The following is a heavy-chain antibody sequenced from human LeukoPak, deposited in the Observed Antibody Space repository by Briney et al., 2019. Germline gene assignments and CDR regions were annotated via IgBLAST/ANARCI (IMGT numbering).Heavy chain of an antibody. D-gene: IGHD1-26*01. Sequence: SETLSLTCTVSGGSISSYYWSWNRQPPGKGLVWIGYIYYSGSTNYNPSLKSRVTISVDTSKNQFSLKLSSVTAADTAVYYCARQVGIGDAFDMWGQGTMVTVSS. J-gene: IGHJ3*02. CDR3: ARQVGIGDAFDM. V-gene: IGHV4-59*01. CDR1: GGSISSYY. CDR2: IYYSGST.